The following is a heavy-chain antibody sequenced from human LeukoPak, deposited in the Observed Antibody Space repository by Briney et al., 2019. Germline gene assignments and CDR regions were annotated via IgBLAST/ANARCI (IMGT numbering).Heavy chain of an antibody. CDR2: IDWDDDK. CDR1: GFSLSTSGMR. V-gene: IGHV2-70*04. Sequence: SGPALVKPSQTLTLTCTFSGFSLSTSGMRASWIRQPPGKALEWLARIDWDDDKFYSTSLKTRLTISKDTSKNQVVLTMTNMDPVNTATYYCARGNDYDAFDIWGQGTMVTVSS. CDR3: ARGNDYDAFDI. D-gene: IGHD1-1*01. J-gene: IGHJ3*02.